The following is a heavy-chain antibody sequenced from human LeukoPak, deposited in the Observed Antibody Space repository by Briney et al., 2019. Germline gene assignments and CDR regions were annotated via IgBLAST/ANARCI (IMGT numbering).Heavy chain of an antibody. CDR1: GFTFSSYA. J-gene: IGHJ4*02. D-gene: IGHD5-12*01. Sequence: PGGSLRLSCAASGFTFSSYAMHWVRQAPGKGLEWVAVISYDGSNKYYADSVKGRFTISRDNSKNTLYLQMNSLRAEDTAVYYCAKDGGYSGYWGQGTLVTVSS. V-gene: IGHV3-30-3*01. CDR2: ISYDGSNK. CDR3: AKDGGYSGY.